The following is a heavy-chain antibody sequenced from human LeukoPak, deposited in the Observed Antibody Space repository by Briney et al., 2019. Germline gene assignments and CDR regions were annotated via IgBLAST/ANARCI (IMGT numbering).Heavy chain of an antibody. CDR3: ARGRITMVRGVIGYFDY. CDR2: ISAYNGNT. V-gene: IGHV1-18*01. D-gene: IGHD3-10*01. CDR1: GYTFTSYG. J-gene: IGHJ4*02. Sequence: ASVKVSCKASGYTFTSYGISWVRQAPGQGLEWMGWISAYNGNTNCAQKLQGRVTMTTDTSTSTAYMELRSLRSDDTAVYYCARGRITMVRGVIGYFDYWGQGTLVTVSS.